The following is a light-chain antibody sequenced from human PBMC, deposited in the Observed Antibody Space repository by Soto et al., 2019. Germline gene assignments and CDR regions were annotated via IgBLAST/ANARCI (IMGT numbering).Light chain of an antibody. CDR3: QQRSNWS. Sequence: EVVLTQSPATLSLSLGERATLSCRASQSIGGYLAWYQQKPGQAPRLLVYDASNRATDIPARFSGSGSGTDFTLTISSLEPEDFAVYYCQQRSNWSFGQGTRLEIK. J-gene: IGKJ5*01. CDR1: QSIGGY. CDR2: DAS. V-gene: IGKV3-11*01.